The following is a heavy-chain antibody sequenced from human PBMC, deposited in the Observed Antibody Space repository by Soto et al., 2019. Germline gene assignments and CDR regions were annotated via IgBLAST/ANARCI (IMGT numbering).Heavy chain of an antibody. CDR2: IRNKGQSKAA. CDR3: ARDAHTSLDY. J-gene: IGHJ4*02. CDR1: GFTFSDHY. Sequence: GGSLRLSGVASGFTFSDHYMDWVRQAPGKGLERVGRIRNKGQSKAADYAASVKGRFIMSRDDSKNSLYLQMNSLKIEDTALYYCARDAHTSLDYWGQGILVTVSS. V-gene: IGHV3-72*01.